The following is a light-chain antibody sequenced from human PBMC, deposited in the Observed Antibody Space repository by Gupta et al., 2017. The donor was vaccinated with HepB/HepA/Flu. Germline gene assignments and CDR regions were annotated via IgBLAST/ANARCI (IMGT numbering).Light chain of an antibody. V-gene: IGKV1-9*01. Sequence: DIPVTQPPSFLSASVGDRVTITCRASQGIGSYLDWYQQRPGKAPNVLIYVTSTLESGVSSRFSGSGSGTEFTLTISNLQPEDFGTYFCQQRYEFPRTFGRGTKVEMK. CDR1: QGIGSY. CDR2: VTS. CDR3: QQRYEFPRT. J-gene: IGKJ1*01.